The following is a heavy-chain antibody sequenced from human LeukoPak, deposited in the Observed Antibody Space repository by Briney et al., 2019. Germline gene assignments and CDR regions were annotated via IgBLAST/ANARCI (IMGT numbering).Heavy chain of an antibody. CDR1: GGSISSYY. CDR3: ARHGYVGAFDT. D-gene: IGHD3-16*01. CDR2: IYYSGST. V-gene: IGHV4-59*08. J-gene: IGHJ3*02. Sequence: KPSETLSLTCTVSGGSISSYYWSWIRQPPGKGLEWIGYIYYSGSTNYNPSLKSRVTISVDTSKNQFSLKLSSVTAADTAVYYCARHGYVGAFDTWGQGTMVTVSS.